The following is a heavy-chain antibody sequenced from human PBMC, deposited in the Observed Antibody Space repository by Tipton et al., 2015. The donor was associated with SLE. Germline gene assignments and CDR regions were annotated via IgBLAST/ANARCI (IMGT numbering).Heavy chain of an antibody. CDR2: IYHSGST. V-gene: IGHV4-30-2*01. Sequence: LRLSCAVSGGSISSGGYSWSWIRQPPGKGLEWIGYIYHSGSTYYNPSPKSRVTISVDRSKNQFSLKLSSVTAADTAVYYCASYYDILTGSAFDIWGQGTMVTVSS. J-gene: IGHJ3*02. CDR3: ASYYDILTGSAFDI. CDR1: GGSISSGGYS. D-gene: IGHD3-9*01.